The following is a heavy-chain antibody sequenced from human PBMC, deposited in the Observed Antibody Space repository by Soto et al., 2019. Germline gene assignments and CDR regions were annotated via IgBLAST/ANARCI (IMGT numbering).Heavy chain of an antibody. J-gene: IGHJ6*02. CDR3: XXXXXXXXXXXXXYYYGLDV. V-gene: IGHV1-69*05. Sequence: QVQLVQSGAEVKKPGSSVKVSCKASGGTFSSYGISWVRQAPGQGLEWMGGIIPLFDTAKYAQKFQGRVMFXXXXXXXXXXXXXXXXXXXXXXXXXXXXXXXXXXXXXXXYYYGLDVWGLGTTVTVSS. CDR1: GGTFSSYG. CDR2: IIPLFDTA.